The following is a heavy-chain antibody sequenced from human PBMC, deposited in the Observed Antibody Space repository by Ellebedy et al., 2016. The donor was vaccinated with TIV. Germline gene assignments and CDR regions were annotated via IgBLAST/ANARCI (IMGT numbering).Heavy chain of an antibody. J-gene: IGHJ4*02. Sequence: AASVKVSCKASGNTFTSYSIYWVRRAPGRGLEWMGIINPTSGSTMYAKKFRGRVTVTSDTFTNTVYMELSSLTSEDTAVYFCATTEYSRTWSFDYWGQGTLVTVSS. CDR3: ATTEYSRTWSFDY. D-gene: IGHD6-13*01. CDR2: INPTSGST. V-gene: IGHV1-46*01. CDR1: GNTFTSYS.